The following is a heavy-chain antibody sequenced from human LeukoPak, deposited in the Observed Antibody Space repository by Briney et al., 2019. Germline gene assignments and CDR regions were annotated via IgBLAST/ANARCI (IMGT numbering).Heavy chain of an antibody. CDR2: INHSGST. V-gene: IGHV4-34*01. D-gene: IGHD2-2*01. CDR3: ARHYVRFICSSTSWLCRLWFDP. J-gene: IGHJ5*02. Sequence: QASEALSLTCAVYGGSFSGYYWSWIRQPPGKGLEWIGEINHSGSTNYNPSLKSRVTISVVTSKNQFSLKLSSVTAADTAVYYCARHYVRFICSSTSWLCRLWFDPWGQGTLVTVSS. CDR1: GGSFSGYY.